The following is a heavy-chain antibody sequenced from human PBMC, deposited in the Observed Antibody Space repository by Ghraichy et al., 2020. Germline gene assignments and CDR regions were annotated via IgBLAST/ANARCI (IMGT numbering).Heavy chain of an antibody. CDR3: ATPIRYYDVWIGNPPFDY. D-gene: IGHD3-3*01. CDR2: IIPISGTA. J-gene: IGHJ4*02. CDR1: GGTFSNYA. Sequence: SVKVSCKASGGTFSNYAMSWVRQAPGQGLEWMGGIIPISGTANYAQKFQGRVTVTADESTNTAYMDLSSLRSEDTAVYFCATPIRYYDVWIGNPPFDYWGQGTLVTVSS. V-gene: IGHV1-69*13.